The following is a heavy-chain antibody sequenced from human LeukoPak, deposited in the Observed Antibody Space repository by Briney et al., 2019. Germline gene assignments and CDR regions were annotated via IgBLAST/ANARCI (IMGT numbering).Heavy chain of an antibody. J-gene: IGHJ4*02. CDR2: IYYSGST. CDR1: GGSISSYY. Sequence: SETLSLTCTVSGGSISSYYWSWLRQPPGKGLEWIGYIYYSGSTNYNPSLKSRVTISVDTSKNQFSLKLSSVTAADTAVYYCARVGYSYGHTYLFDYWGQGTLVTVSS. V-gene: IGHV4-59*01. CDR3: ARVGYSYGHTYLFDY. D-gene: IGHD5-18*01.